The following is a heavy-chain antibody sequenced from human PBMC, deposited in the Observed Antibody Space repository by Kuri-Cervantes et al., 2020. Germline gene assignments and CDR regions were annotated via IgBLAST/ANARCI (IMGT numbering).Heavy chain of an antibody. J-gene: IGHJ6*02. CDR2: IKQDGTEK. CDR1: GLTFSNYW. CDR3: ARDAERRITIFGVVIIGSRDPYYYGMDV. Sequence: GESLKISCAASGLTFSNYWMSWVRQAPGKGLEWVSNIKQDGTEKYYVDSVRGRFTVSRDNAKNSLYLQMNSLRAEDTAVYYCARDAERRITIFGVVIIGSRDPYYYGMDVWGQGTTVTVSS. V-gene: IGHV3-7*01. D-gene: IGHD3-3*01.